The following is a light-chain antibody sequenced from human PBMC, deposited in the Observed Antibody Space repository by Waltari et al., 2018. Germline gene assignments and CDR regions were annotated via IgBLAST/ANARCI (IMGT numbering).Light chain of an antibody. CDR1: SSAVGRYEY. J-gene: IGLJ1*01. Sequence: SALPQPASVSGSPGPSITIYCTGTSSAVGRYEYVPWYQPHPGKAPKLIIYDVSKRPSGVSNRFSGSTSGYTASLTISGLQSEDEADYYCCSYTTTDTYVFGSGTKVTVL. CDR2: DVS. V-gene: IGLV2-14*03. CDR3: CSYTTTDTYV.